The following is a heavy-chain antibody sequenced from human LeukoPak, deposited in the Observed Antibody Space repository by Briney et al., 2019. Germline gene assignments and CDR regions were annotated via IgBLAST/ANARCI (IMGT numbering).Heavy chain of an antibody. V-gene: IGHV1-18*01. J-gene: IGHJ4*02. D-gene: IGHD3-16*02. Sequence: ASVKVSCKASGYTFTSYGISWVRQAPGQGLEWMGWISAYNGNTNYAQKLQGRVTMTTDTSTSTAYMELRSLRSDDTAVYYCARAGGDYDYVWGRYLPFDYWGQGTLVTVSS. CDR3: ARAGGDYDYVWGRYLPFDY. CDR1: GYTFTSYG. CDR2: ISAYNGNT.